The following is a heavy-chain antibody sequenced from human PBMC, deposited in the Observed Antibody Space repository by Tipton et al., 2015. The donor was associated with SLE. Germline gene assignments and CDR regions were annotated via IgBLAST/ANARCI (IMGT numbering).Heavy chain of an antibody. CDR3: ARSIQSIAAHPGDY. J-gene: IGHJ4*02. V-gene: IGHV1-69*06. Sequence: QLVQSGPEVKKPGSSVKVSCKASGGTFSSYAISWVRQAPGQGLEWMGGIIPIFGTANYAQKFQGRVTITADKSTSTAYMELSSLRSEDTAVYYCARSIQSIAAHPGDYWGQGTLVTVSS. CDR2: IIPIFGTA. CDR1: GGTFSSYA. D-gene: IGHD6-6*01.